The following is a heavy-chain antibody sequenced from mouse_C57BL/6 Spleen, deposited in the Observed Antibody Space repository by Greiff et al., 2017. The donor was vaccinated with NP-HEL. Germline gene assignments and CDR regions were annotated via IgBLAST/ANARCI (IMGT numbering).Heavy chain of an antibody. CDR3: SLYGNYDYAMDY. J-gene: IGHJ4*01. D-gene: IGHD2-10*02. CDR1: GYTFTSYW. V-gene: IGHV1-55*01. CDR2: IYPGSGST. Sequence: QVQLQQSGAELVKPGASVKMSCKASGYTFTSYWITWVKQRPGQGLEWIGDIYPGSGSTNYNEKFKSKATLTVDTSSSTAYMQLSSLTSEDSAVYYSSLYGNYDYAMDYWGQGTSVTVSS.